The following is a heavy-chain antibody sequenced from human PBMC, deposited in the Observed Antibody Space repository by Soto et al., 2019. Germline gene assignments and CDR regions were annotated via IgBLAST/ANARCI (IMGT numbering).Heavy chain of an antibody. CDR2: ISSSSSNI. CDR3: ARVVRSGGSCQSDY. V-gene: IGHV3-21*01. CDR1: GFTFSSYS. Sequence: GGSLRLSCAASGFTFSSYSMNWVRQAPGKGLEWVSSISSSSSNIYYADSVKGRFTISRDNAKNSLYLQMNSLRAEDTAVYYCARVVRSGGSCQSDYWGPGTLVTVS. J-gene: IGHJ4*02. D-gene: IGHD2-15*01.